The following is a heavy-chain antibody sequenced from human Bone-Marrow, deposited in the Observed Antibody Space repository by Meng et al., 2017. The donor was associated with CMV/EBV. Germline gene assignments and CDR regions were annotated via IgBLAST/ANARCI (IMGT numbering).Heavy chain of an antibody. J-gene: IGHJ4*02. CDR3: ATYYYDSSGYYPLGY. Sequence: GGSLRISCAASGFTFSSYWMSWVRQAPGKGLEWVANIKQDGSEKYYVDSVKGRFTISRDNAKNSLYLQMNSLRAEDTAVYYCATYYYDSSGYYPLGYRGQGTLVTVSS. CDR2: IKQDGSEK. V-gene: IGHV3-7*01. CDR1: GFTFSSYW. D-gene: IGHD3-22*01.